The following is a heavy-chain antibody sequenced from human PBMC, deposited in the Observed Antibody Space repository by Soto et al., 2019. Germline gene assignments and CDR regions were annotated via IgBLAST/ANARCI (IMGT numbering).Heavy chain of an antibody. D-gene: IGHD3-10*01. CDR3: AKDRRGGGSSALYFDF. Sequence: GGSLRLSCAASGFKFSNYAMSWVRQAPGKGLEWVSLISATGGGTYYADSVKGRFTISRDNSHNTLYLQVHSLTAEDTAVYYCAKDRRGGGSSALYFDFWGQGAQVTVSS. V-gene: IGHV3-23*01. CDR2: ISATGGGT. J-gene: IGHJ5*01. CDR1: GFKFSNYA.